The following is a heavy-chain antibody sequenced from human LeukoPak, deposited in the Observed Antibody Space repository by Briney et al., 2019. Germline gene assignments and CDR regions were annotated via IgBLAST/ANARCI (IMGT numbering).Heavy chain of an antibody. V-gene: IGHV4-61*02. CDR3: ASAYSVGATKWFGAFDI. Sequence: SQTLSLTCTVSGGSLSSGSYYWRWLRQPAGRGLEWIGRIYTSGSTSYNPSLKSRVTISVDTSKNQCSLKLSSVTAADTAVYYCASAYSVGATKWFGAFDIWGQGTMVTVSS. CDR1: GGSLSSGSYY. J-gene: IGHJ3*02. D-gene: IGHD1-26*01. CDR2: IYTSGST.